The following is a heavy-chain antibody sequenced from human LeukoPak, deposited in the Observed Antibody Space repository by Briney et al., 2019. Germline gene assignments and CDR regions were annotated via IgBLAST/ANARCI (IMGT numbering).Heavy chain of an antibody. CDR3: ARARRVGFSNWDY. D-gene: IGHD5-24*01. J-gene: IGHJ4*02. Sequence: GGSLRLSCAASGFSLSSLYMSWVRQAPGKGLEWVSFIYHYERTHYPDSVRARFTISRDNSNNTLYLQMNSLRVDYTAVYYCARARRVGFSNWDYWGQGTLVTVSS. V-gene: IGHV3-53*01. CDR1: GFSLSSLY. CDR2: IYHYERT.